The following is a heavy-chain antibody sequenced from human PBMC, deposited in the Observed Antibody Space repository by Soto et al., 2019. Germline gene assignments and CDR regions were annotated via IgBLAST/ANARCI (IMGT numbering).Heavy chain of an antibody. Sequence: EVQLVESGGGSVQPGGSLRLSCAASGFTFGSYDRQWVRQATGRGLEWVSSIDIVGDTYYQGSVKGRFTITRDNVKNSLYRKMSSLRADDSAVYYCAREPSWEGFGEVSYGLDVWGNGTKVTVSS. D-gene: IGHD3-10*01. CDR3: AREPSWEGFGEVSYGLDV. CDR1: GFTFGSYD. V-gene: IGHV3-13*01. CDR2: IDIVGDT. J-gene: IGHJ6*04.